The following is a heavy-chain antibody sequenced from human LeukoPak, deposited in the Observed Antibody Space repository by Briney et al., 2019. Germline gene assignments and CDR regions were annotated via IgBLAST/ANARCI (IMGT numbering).Heavy chain of an antibody. D-gene: IGHD3-22*01. J-gene: IGHJ1*01. CDR1: GDSVSRSDSY. Sequence: SETLSLTCSVSGDSVSRSDSYWDWIRQPPGKGLEWIGTIYYSGKTYYSPSLKSRVTMSVDPSNNQFSLNLRSVTAADTAVYYCARRRYYDSSGYLEWGQGTLLSVSS. CDR3: ARRRYYDSSGYLE. V-gene: IGHV4-39*01. CDR2: IYYSGKT.